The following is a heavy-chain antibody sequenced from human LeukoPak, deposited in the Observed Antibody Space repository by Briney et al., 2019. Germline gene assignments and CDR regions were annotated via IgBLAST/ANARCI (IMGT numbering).Heavy chain of an antibody. Sequence: PSETLSLTCTVSGGSLSSYYWSWIRQPPGKGLEWIGYIYYSGSTNYNPSLKSRVTISVDTSKNQFSLKLSSVTAADTAVYYCARDSSYYYMDVWGKGTTVTVSS. V-gene: IGHV4-59*01. CDR2: IYYSGST. J-gene: IGHJ6*03. CDR3: ARDSSYYYMDV. CDR1: GGSLSSYY.